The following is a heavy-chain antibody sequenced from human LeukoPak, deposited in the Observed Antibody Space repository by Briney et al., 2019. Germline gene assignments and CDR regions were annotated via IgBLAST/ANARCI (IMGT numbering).Heavy chain of an antibody. CDR2: ISWNSGSI. CDR1: GFTFDDYA. Sequence: PGRSLRLSCAASGFTFDDYAMHWVRQAPGKGLEWVSGISWNSGSIGYADSVKGRFTISRDNAKNSLYLQMNSLRAEDTALYYCAKDNGGDTGFDYWGQGTLVTVSS. J-gene: IGHJ4*02. V-gene: IGHV3-9*01. CDR3: AKDNGGDTGFDY. D-gene: IGHD5-18*01.